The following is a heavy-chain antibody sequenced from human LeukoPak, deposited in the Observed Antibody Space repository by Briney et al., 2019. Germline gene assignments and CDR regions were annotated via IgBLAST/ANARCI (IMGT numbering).Heavy chain of an antibody. D-gene: IGHD5-12*01. V-gene: IGHV3-23*01. CDR2: ISGRTGAT. J-gene: IGHJ4*02. CDR1: GFTFTTNA. CDR3: AKCGNSGCHLIDY. Sequence: GGSLRLSCAASGFTFTTNAMSWVRQAPGKGLEWVSAISGRTGATYYADSEKGRFTISRDNSKSTLYLQMDSLRAEDTAVYYCAKCGNSGCHLIDYWGQGTLVTASS.